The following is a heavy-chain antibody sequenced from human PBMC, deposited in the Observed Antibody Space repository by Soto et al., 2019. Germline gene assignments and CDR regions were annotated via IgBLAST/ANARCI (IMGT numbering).Heavy chain of an antibody. CDR3: ARGAAYYYDSSGYYPPFDS. Sequence: QVQLVQSGAEVKKPGSSVKVSCKASGGTFSSYAISWVRQAPGQGLEWMGGIIPIFGTANYAQKFQGRVTSNADESTSTAYMELRSLRSEDTAVYYCARGAAYYYDSSGYYPPFDSWGQGTLVTVS. CDR2: IIPIFGTA. D-gene: IGHD3-22*01. CDR1: GGTFSSYA. J-gene: IGHJ4*02. V-gene: IGHV1-69*01.